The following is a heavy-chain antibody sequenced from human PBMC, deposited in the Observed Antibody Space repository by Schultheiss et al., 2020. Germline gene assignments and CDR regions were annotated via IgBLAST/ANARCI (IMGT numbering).Heavy chain of an antibody. CDR1: GGTFSSYG. V-gene: IGHV1-18*01. J-gene: IGHJ5*02. D-gene: IGHD4-17*01. CDR3: ARASPSTVNWFDP. CDR2: INPNSGGT. Sequence: ASVKVSCKASGGTFSSYGISWVRQAPGQGLEWMGWINPNSGGTNYAQKFQGRVTMTTDTSTSTAYMELRSLRSDDTAVYYCARASPSTVNWFDPWGQGTLVTVSS.